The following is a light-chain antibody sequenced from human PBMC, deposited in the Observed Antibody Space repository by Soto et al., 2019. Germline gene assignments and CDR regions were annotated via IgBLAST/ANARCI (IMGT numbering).Light chain of an antibody. J-gene: IGKJ4*01. CDR1: QSVSSD. V-gene: IGKV3-11*01. CDR3: QQRSNWLT. Sequence: EIVMMQSPATLSVSLGERATLSCRASQSVSSDLAWYQQKPGQAPRLLISGASTRATGIPARFSGSGSGTDFTLTISSLEPEDFAVYCCQQRSNWLTFGGGTKVDI. CDR2: GAS.